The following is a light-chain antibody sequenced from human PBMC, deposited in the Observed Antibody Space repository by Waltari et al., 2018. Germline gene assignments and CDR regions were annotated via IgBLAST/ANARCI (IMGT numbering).Light chain of an antibody. CDR1: HIGSKG. CDR3: QVWDSDDDYWV. CDR2: DDA. V-gene: IGLV3-21*03. Sequence: SYVLTQPPSVSVAPGNTARITCAGTHIGSKGVHWYQRRPGQAPVLVVADDADRPSGTPERLSGSRSGDTATLTLRTVEAGDEADYYCQVWDSDDDYWVFGGGTTLTVL. J-gene: IGLJ3*02.